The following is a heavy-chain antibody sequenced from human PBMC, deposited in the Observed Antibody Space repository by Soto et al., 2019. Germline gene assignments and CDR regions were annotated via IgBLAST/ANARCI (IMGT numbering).Heavy chain of an antibody. CDR3: ARVTIFGVVNHGEYNGFDP. V-gene: IGHV1-18*04. Sequence: ASVKVSCKASGYTFTSYGISWVLQAPGQGLEWMGWISAYNGNTNYAQKLQGRVTMTTDTSTSTAYMELRSLRSDDTAVYYCARVTIFGVVNHGEYNGFDPWGQGTLVTVSS. D-gene: IGHD3-3*01. CDR2: ISAYNGNT. CDR1: GYTFTSYG. J-gene: IGHJ5*02.